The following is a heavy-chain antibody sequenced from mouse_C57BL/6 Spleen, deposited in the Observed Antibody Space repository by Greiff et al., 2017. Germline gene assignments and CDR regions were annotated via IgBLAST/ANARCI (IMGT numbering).Heavy chain of an antibody. V-gene: IGHV5-4*01. Sequence: EVHLVESGGGLVKPGGSLKLSCAASGFTFSSYAMSWVRQTPEKRLEWVATISDGGSYTYYPDNVKGRFTISIDNAKNNLYLQMSHLKSEDTAMYYCARDWDNWYFDVWGTGTTVTVSS. CDR3: ARDWDNWYFDV. CDR2: ISDGGSYT. D-gene: IGHD4-1*01. CDR1: GFTFSSYA. J-gene: IGHJ1*03.